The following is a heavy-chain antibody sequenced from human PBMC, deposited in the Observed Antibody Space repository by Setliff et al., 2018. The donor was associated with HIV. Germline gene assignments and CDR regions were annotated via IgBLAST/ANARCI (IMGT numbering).Heavy chain of an antibody. CDR1: GFTVSSNY. V-gene: IGHV3-66*01. CDR2: IYSGGST. Sequence: GESLRLSCAASGFTVSSNYMNWVRQAPGKGLEWVSVIYSGGSTYYADSVKGRFTISRDNSKNTLYLQMNSLRAEDTAVYYCARGLGYGNYVRYFDYWGQGTLVTVSS. CDR3: ARGLGYGNYVRYFDY. J-gene: IGHJ4*02. D-gene: IGHD4-17*01.